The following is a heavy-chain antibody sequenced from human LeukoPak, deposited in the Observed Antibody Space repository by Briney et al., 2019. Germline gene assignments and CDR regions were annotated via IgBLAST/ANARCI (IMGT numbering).Heavy chain of an antibody. D-gene: IGHD1-26*01. V-gene: IGHV3-23*01. Sequence: GGSLRLSCAASGFNFGDSAMSWVRQTPRKGLEWVSLISFNGRNTYYGDSVKGRFTISRDNAKNTLYLQMNSLRAEDTAVYYCARGTGYSVFDIWGQGTMVTVSS. CDR1: GFNFGDSA. CDR3: ARGTGYSVFDI. CDR2: ISFNGRNT. J-gene: IGHJ3*02.